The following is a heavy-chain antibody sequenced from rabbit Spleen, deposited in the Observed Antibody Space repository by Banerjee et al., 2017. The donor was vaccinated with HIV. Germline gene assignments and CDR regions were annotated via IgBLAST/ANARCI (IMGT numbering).Heavy chain of an antibody. CDR2: IYSGSSGDT. D-gene: IGHD4-1*01. V-gene: IGHV1S45*01. J-gene: IGHJ4*01. CDR3: ARETSGGWGVVLYYFNL. Sequence: QEQLKETGGGLVQPGGSLTLSCTASGFDFSNYYMCWVRQAPGKGLEWIACIYSGSSGDTYYASWAKGRFTISKTSSTTVTLQMTSLTAADTATYFCARETSGGWGVVLYYFNLWGPGTLVTVS. CDR1: GFDFSNYY.